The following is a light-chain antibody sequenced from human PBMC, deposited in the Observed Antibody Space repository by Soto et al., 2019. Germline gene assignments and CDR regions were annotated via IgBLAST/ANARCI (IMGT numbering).Light chain of an antibody. CDR2: GAS. CDR1: QSVSSNY. Sequence: EIVLTQSPGTLSLSPGERATLSCRASQSVSSNYITWYQQKPGQAPRRLIFGASGRATGIPDRFSGSGSGTDFTLTISRLEPKDFAVYYCQQYGSSPTTFGQGTKVDIK. CDR3: QQYGSSPTT. V-gene: IGKV3-20*01. J-gene: IGKJ1*01.